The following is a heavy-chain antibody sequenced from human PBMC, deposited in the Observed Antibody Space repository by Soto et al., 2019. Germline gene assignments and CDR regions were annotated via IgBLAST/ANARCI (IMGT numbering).Heavy chain of an antibody. CDR2: IDGSGDNT. CDR1: GFTFTTYA. D-gene: IGHD2-21*02. CDR3: ARDSGTAVSTSSVFLS. Sequence: EVQLLGSGGGSVQPGGSLRLSCAASGFTFTTYAMSWVRQAPGKGLEWVSSIDGSGDNTYYADSVKGRFTISRDNSKDTLYLQMSSLRAEDTAIYYCARDSGTAVSTSSVFLSWGQGTLVTVSS. J-gene: IGHJ1*01. V-gene: IGHV3-23*01.